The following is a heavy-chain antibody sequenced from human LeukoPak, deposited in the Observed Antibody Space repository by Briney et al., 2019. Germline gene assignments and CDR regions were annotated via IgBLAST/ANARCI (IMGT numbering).Heavy chain of an antibody. CDR2: IRSSSSTL. CDR3: ARDQDNAFDS. D-gene: IGHD1-1*01. J-gene: IGHJ4*02. CDR1: GFTFSKYD. Sequence: SGGSLRLSCVASGFTFSKYDMNWVRQAPGKGLEWVSYIRSSSSTLYYADSVKGRFTVSRDNAKNSLYLQMSSLRDEDTAVYYCARDQDNAFDSWGQGTLVTVPS. V-gene: IGHV3-48*02.